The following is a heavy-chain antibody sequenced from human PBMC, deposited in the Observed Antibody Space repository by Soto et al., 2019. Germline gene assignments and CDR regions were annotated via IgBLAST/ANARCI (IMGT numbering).Heavy chain of an antibody. CDR2: IIPIFGTA. CDR1: GGTFSSYA. J-gene: IGHJ6*02. V-gene: IGHV1-69*13. CDR3: ARDNSPSYYDILTGHPPLFYYYYYGMDV. D-gene: IGHD3-9*01. Sequence: GASVKVSCKASGGTFSSYAISWVRQAPGQGLEWMGGIIPIFGTANYAQKFQGRVTITADESTSTAYMELSSLRSEDTAVYYCARDNSPSYYDILTGHPPLFYYYYYGMDVWGQGTTVTVSS.